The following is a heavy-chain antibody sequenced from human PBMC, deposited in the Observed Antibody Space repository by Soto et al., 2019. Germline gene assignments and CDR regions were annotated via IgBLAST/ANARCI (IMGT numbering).Heavy chain of an antibody. V-gene: IGHV4-30-2*01. CDR1: GGSISSGGYS. Sequence: PSETLSLTCAVSGGSISSGGYSWSWIRQPPGKGLELIGYIYHSASTYYNPSLKSRVTISVDRSKNQFSLKLSSVTAADTAVYYCARVPDVWGQGTTVTVSS. CDR3: ARVPDV. CDR2: IYHSAST. J-gene: IGHJ6*02.